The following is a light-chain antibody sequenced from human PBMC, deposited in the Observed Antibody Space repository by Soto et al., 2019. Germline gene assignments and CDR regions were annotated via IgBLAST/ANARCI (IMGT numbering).Light chain of an antibody. J-gene: IGKJ4*01. Sequence: DIVMTQSPDSLAVSLGERATISCKSSQSLLSRSRNYLGWFQQKPGQPPTALIFWASTREAGVPDRFSGSGSGTDFTLTISALQAEDVAIYFCQQYYGAPITFGGGTKVGIK. CDR2: WAS. V-gene: IGKV4-1*01. CDR3: QQYYGAPIT. CDR1: QSLLSRSRNY.